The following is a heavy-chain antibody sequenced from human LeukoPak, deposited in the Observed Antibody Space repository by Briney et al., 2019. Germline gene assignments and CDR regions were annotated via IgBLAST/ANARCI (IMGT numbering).Heavy chain of an antibody. CDR2: VNLQGST. J-gene: IGHJ4*02. CDR1: GGSITNTNY. CDR3: AREGGPYRPLDY. V-gene: IGHV4-4*02. Sequence: SETLSLTCGVSGGSITNTNYWTWVRQPPGKRLEWIGEVNLQGSTNYNPSLMGRVAISVDKSENHISLQLTSVTAADTAVYYCAREGGPYRPLDYSGQGTLVTVSS.